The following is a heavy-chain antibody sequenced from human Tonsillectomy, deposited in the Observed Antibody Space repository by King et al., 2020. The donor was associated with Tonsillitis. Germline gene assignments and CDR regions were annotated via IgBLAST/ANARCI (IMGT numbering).Heavy chain of an antibody. CDR2: IYYSGNT. J-gene: IGHJ4*02. D-gene: IGHD2-2*02. Sequence: LQLQESGPGLVKPSETLSLICTVSGGSISSSSYYWGWIRQPPGKGLEWMGSIYYSGNTYYNPSLKSRVTISVDTSRNQFSLKLSSVTAADTAVYYCARHVHFNHIPDEFDYWGQGPLVTVSS. CDR1: GGSISSSSYY. CDR3: ARHVHFNHIPDEFDY. V-gene: IGHV4-39*01.